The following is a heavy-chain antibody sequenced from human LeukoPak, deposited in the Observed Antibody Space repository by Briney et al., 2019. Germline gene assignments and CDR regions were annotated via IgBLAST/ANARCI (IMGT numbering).Heavy chain of an antibody. J-gene: IGHJ4*02. Sequence: SETLSLTCTVSGGSISSYYWSWIRQPPGKGLEWIGYIYYSGSTNYTPSLKSRVTISVDTSKNQFSLKLSSVTAADTAVYYCARVRGSGSYEFAYWGQGTLVTVSS. CDR2: IYYSGST. V-gene: IGHV4-59*12. CDR3: ARVRGSGSYEFAY. CDR1: GGSISSYY. D-gene: IGHD3-10*01.